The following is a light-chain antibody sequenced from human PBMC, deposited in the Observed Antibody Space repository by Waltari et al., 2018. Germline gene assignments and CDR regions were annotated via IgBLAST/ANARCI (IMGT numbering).Light chain of an antibody. Sequence: QSVLTQPPSVSGAPGQRVTISCTGSGSNIGAGYDVHWYQQFPRAAPRLPIYGSTTRPLGVPDRFFGSTSGTSASLAIIGLQAEDEADYYCQSYDTSLSVVFGGGTKVTVL. CDR1: GSNIGAGYD. J-gene: IGLJ3*02. CDR2: GST. V-gene: IGLV1-40*01. CDR3: QSYDTSLSVV.